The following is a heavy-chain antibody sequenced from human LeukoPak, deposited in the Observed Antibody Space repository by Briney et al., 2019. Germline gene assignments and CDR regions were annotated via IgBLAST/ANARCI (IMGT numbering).Heavy chain of an antibody. CDR3: ASDWGMGYFDY. Sequence: GGSLRLSCAASGFTFSSYWMSWVRQAPGKGLEWVANIKQDGSEKYYVDSVKGRFTISRDNAKNSLYLQMNSLRAEDTAVYYCASDWGMGYFDYWGQGTLVTVSS. J-gene: IGHJ4*02. V-gene: IGHV3-7*01. D-gene: IGHD3-16*01. CDR1: GFTFSSYW. CDR2: IKQDGSEK.